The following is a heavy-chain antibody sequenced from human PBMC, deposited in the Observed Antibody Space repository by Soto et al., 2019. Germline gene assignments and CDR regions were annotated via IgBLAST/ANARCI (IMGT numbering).Heavy chain of an antibody. CDR1: GFMLSNYW. D-gene: IGHD4-17*01. Sequence: PGGSLTLSCEASGFMLSNYWTNWVRQAPGKGLEWVANIKEDGSDKSYVDSVKGRLTISRDNAKKSLYLQMNSLRVEDTAVYCCGRVSGYGDLVDPWGQGTLVPVSS. V-gene: IGHV3-7*03. CDR2: IKEDGSDK. CDR3: GRVSGYGDLVDP. J-gene: IGHJ5*02.